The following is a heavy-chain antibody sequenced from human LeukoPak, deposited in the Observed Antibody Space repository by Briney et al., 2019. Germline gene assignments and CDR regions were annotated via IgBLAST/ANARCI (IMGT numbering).Heavy chain of an antibody. Sequence: GGSLRLSCAASGYTFTSHWMHWVRQAPGKGLEWLSRIKGDGTRTAYADAANGRFSISRDNAKNTVYLQMNGLTTEDTALYFCARDAIVGRTVFDNWGQGTLVTVSS. CDR3: ARDAIVGRTVFDN. V-gene: IGHV3-74*01. CDR1: GYTFTSHW. J-gene: IGHJ4*01. CDR2: IKGDGTRT. D-gene: IGHD2-21*01.